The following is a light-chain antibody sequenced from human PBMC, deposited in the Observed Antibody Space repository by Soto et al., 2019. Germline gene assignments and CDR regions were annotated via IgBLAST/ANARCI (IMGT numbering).Light chain of an antibody. J-gene: IGLJ2*01. V-gene: IGLV2-14*01. CDR3: SSYTRSSTLI. Sequence: SALTQAASVSGSPGQSITISCTGTSSDVGSYNYVSWYQQHPGKAPKLMIYEVSNRPSGVSNRFSGSKSGNTASLTISGLQAADEADYYCSSYTRSSTLIFGGGTQLTVL. CDR2: EVS. CDR1: SSDVGSYNY.